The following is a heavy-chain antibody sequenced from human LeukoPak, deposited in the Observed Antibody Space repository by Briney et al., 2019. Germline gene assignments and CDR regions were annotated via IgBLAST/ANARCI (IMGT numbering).Heavy chain of an antibody. Sequence: GGSLRLSCAASGFTFSSFWMHWVRQAAGKGLVWVSRINSVGSSTSYADSVKGRFTISRDNAKNTLYLQMNSLRAEDTAVYYCARERTSGWDAFEFWGQGTLVTVSS. D-gene: IGHD6-19*01. CDR2: INSVGSST. CDR3: ARERTSGWDAFEF. CDR1: GFTFSSFW. V-gene: IGHV3-74*01. J-gene: IGHJ4*02.